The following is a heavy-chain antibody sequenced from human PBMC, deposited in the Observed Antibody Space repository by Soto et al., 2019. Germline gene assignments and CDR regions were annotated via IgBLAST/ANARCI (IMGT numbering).Heavy chain of an antibody. CDR2: ISSSSTI. J-gene: IGHJ3*02. CDR3: ARSLILAVAVHAFDI. Sequence: GGSLRLSCAASGFTFSSYSMNWVRQAPGKGLEWVSYISSSSTIYYADSVKGRFTISRDNAKNSLYLQMNSLRDEDTAVYYCARSLILAVAVHAFDIWGQGTMVTVSS. D-gene: IGHD6-19*01. CDR1: GFTFSSYS. V-gene: IGHV3-48*02.